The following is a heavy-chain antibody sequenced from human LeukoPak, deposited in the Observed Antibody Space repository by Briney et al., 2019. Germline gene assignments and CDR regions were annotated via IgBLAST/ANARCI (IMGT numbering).Heavy chain of an antibody. CDR1: GGTFSRYA. CDR2: IIPIFGTA. CDR3: ARSGYSYEFDY. D-gene: IGHD5-18*01. Sequence: GASVKVSFKASGGTFSRYAISWVRQAPGQGLEWMGGIIPIFGTANYAQKFQGRVTITTDESTSTAYMELSSLISEDTAVYYCARSGYSYEFDYWGQGTLVTVSS. J-gene: IGHJ4*02. V-gene: IGHV1-69*05.